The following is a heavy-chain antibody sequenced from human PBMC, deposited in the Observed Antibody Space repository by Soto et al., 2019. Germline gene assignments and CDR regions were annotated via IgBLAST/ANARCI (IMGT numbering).Heavy chain of an antibody. J-gene: IGHJ4*02. V-gene: IGHV1-69*08. CDR1: GGTFSSYT. CDR3: ARDPIAVSLGTRTVFDY. CDR2: IIPILGIA. Sequence: QVQLVQSGAEVKKPGSSVKVSCKASGGTFSSYTISWVRQAPGQGLEWMGRIIPILGIANYAQKFQGRVTITADKSTSTAYMELSSLRSEDTAVYYCARDPIAVSLGTRTVFDYWGQGTLVTVSS. D-gene: IGHD6-19*01.